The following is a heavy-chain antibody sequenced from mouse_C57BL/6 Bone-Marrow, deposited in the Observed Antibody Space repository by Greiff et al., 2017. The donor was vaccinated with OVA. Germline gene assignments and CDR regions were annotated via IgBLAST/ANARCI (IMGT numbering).Heavy chain of an antibody. CDR2: IYPRSGNT. D-gene: IGHD1-1*01. Sequence: QVQLQQSGAELARPGASVKLSCKASGYTFTSYGISWVKPSTGQGLEWIGVIYPRSGNTTYNAKFKGKATLTADKSSSTAYMELRSLTSEDSAVYFCAHCNGSRFDYWGQGTTLTVSS. V-gene: IGHV1-81*01. CDR3: AHCNGSRFDY. J-gene: IGHJ2*01. CDR1: GYTFTSYG.